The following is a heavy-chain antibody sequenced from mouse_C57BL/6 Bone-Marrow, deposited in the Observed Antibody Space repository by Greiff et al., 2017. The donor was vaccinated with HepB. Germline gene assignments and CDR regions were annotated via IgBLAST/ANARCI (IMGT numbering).Heavy chain of an antibody. Sequence: VQLQQSGAELVRPGASVKLSCTASGFNIKDDYMHWVKQRPEQGLEWIGWIDPENGDTEYASKFQGKATITADTSSNTAYLQLSSLTSEDTAVYYCTTTYYHYYAMDYWGQGTSVTVSS. CDR1: GFNIKDDY. D-gene: IGHD2-10*01. J-gene: IGHJ4*01. CDR2: IDPENGDT. CDR3: TTTYYHYYAMDY. V-gene: IGHV14-4*01.